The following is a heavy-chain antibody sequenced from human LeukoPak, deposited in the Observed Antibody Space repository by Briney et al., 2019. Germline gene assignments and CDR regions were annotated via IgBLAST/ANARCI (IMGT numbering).Heavy chain of an antibody. CDR2: LDHEDGET. J-gene: IGHJ4*02. D-gene: IGHD3-10*01. Sequence: AAVKVSCKVSGHTLTKLAIHWVRQAPGRGLEWMGGLDHEDGETIYAQTFQGRVTMTEDTSTDTAYMELTSLRSDDTAVYYCTTSSGTDHLYWGQGTLVTVSS. CDR3: TTSSGTDHLY. V-gene: IGHV1-24*01. CDR1: GHTLTKLA.